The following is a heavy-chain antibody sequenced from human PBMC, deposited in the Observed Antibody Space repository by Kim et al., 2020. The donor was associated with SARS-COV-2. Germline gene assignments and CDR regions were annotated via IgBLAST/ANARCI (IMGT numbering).Heavy chain of an antibody. J-gene: IGHJ6*02. V-gene: IGHV1-69*13. Sequence: SVKVSCKASGGTFSSYAISWVRQAPGQGLEWMGGIIPIFGTANYAQKFQGRVTITADESTSTAYMELSSLRSEDTAVYYCARDRIDSSSWSTQWYGMDVWGQGTTVTVSS. D-gene: IGHD6-13*01. CDR1: GGTFSSYA. CDR2: IIPIFGTA. CDR3: ARDRIDSSSWSTQWYGMDV.